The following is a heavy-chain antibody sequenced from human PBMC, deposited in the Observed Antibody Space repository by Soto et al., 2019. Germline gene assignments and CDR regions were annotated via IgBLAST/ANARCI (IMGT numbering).Heavy chain of an antibody. J-gene: IGHJ5*02. CDR3: AKYYYASGSNWFDP. CDR2: ISGSDGRT. V-gene: IGHV3-23*01. Sequence: GGSLRLSCVASGFTLSISDMSWVRQAPGKGLEWVSSISGSDGRTYYADSVKGRFTISRDNSKNTLYLQMSSLRVVDTAIYYCAKYYYASGSNWFDPWGRGTLVTVSS. D-gene: IGHD3-10*01. CDR1: GFTLSISD.